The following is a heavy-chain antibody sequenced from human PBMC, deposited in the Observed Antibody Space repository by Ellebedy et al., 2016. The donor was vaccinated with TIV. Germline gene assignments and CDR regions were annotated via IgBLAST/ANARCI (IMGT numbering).Heavy chain of an antibody. CDR2: IKSKTDGGTT. J-gene: IGHJ3*02. V-gene: IGHV3-15*01. CDR3: TTVPNWNYPHRSFDI. Sequence: GESLKISCAASGFTFSNAWMSWVRQAPGKGLEWVGRIKSKTDGGTTDYAAPVKGRFTISRNDSKNTLYLQMNSLKTEDTAVYYCTTVPNWNYPHRSFDIWGQGTMVTVSS. D-gene: IGHD1-7*01. CDR1: GFTFSNAW.